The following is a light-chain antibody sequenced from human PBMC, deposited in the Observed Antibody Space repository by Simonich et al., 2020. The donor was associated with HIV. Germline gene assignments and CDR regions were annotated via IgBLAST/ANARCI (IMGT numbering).Light chain of an antibody. CDR3: QSADSSGTWV. CDR2: KDN. J-gene: IGLJ3*02. Sequence: SYELTQPPSVSVSPGQTARITCSGDALAKQYTFWYQLKPGQAPGMVIYKDNERPSGIPERFSGSSSGTTVTLTISGVQAEDEADYYCQSADSSGTWVFGGGTKLTVL. V-gene: IGLV3-25*03. CDR1: ALAKQY.